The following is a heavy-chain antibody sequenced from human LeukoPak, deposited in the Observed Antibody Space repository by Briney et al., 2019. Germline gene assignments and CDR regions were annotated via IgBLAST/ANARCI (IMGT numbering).Heavy chain of an antibody. Sequence: KTSETLSLTCTVSDGSISTGGYFWSWIRQHPGKGLEWIGYIYYSGSTYYNPSLKSRVTISVDTSKNQFSLKLTSVTATDTAVYYCAVLRWFGELSVHTFDYWGQGTLVTVSS. CDR1: DGSISTGGYF. CDR2: IYYSGST. D-gene: IGHD3-10*01. CDR3: AVLRWFGELSVHTFDY. J-gene: IGHJ4*02. V-gene: IGHV4-31*03.